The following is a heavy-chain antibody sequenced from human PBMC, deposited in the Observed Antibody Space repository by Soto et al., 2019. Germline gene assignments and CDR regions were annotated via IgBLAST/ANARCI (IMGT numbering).Heavy chain of an antibody. CDR2: ISYDGSNK. D-gene: IGHD5-12*01. J-gene: IGHJ4*02. V-gene: IGHV3-30*18. CDR1: GFTFSSYG. Sequence: QVQLVESGGGVVQPGRSLRLSCAASGFTFSSYGMHWVRQAPGKGLEWVAVISYDGSNKYYADSVKGRFTISRDNSKNTLYLQMNSLRAEDTAVYYCAKDEGSGYDFAYWGQGTLVTVSS. CDR3: AKDEGSGYDFAY.